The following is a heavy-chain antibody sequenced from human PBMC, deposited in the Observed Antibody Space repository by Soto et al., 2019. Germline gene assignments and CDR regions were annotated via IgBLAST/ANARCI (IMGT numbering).Heavy chain of an antibody. D-gene: IGHD1-26*01. CDR3: ATGGWELPHDY. CDR2: ISGSGGST. CDR1: GFTFSSYA. J-gene: IGHJ4*02. V-gene: IGHV3-23*01. Sequence: XGSLSLACAASGFTFSSYAMSWVRQAPGKGLEWVSAISGSGGSTYYADSVKGRFTISRDNSKNTLYLQMNSLRAEDTAVYYCATGGWELPHDYWGQGTLVTVSS.